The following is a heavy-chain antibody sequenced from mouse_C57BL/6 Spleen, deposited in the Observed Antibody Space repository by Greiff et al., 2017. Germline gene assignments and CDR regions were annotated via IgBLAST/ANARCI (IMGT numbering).Heavy chain of an antibody. V-gene: IGHV14-4*01. D-gene: IGHD2-4*01. J-gene: IGHJ2*01. CDR1: GFNIKDDY. CDR2: IDPENGDT. CDR3: TGQRLRREYYFDY. Sequence: VQLQQSGAELVRPGASVKLSCTASGFNIKDDYMHWVKQRPEQGLEWIGWIDPENGDTEYASKFQGKATITADTSSNTAYLQLSSLTSEDTAVDYCTGQRLRREYYFDYWGQGTTLTVSS.